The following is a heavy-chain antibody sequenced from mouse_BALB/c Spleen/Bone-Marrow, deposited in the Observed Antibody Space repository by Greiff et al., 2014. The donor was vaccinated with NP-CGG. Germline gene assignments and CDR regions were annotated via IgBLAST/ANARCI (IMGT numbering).Heavy chain of an antibody. CDR3: ARSLYGYDWYFDV. J-gene: IGHJ1*01. CDR1: GYTFTSYV. D-gene: IGHD2-2*01. CDR2: INPYNDGT. Sequence: LVESGPELVKPGASVKMSCKASGYTFTSYVMHWVKQKSGQGLEWIGYINPYNDGTKYNEKFKGKATLTSDKSSSTAYMELSSLTSEDSAVYYCARSLYGYDWYFDVWGAGTTVTVSS. V-gene: IGHV1-14*01.